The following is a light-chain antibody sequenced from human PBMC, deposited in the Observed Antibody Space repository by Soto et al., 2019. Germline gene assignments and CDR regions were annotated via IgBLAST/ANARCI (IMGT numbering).Light chain of an antibody. V-gene: IGKV3-20*01. Sequence: EIXLTQXXXTLXXXPGERATLSCRASQSVSSSYLAWYQQKPGQAPRLLIYGASSRATGIPDRFXXXXXXXXXXXTISRLEPEDFAVYYCQQYGSSSWTFGQGTKVEIK. CDR2: GAS. CDR3: QQYGSSSWT. CDR1: QSVSSSY. J-gene: IGKJ1*01.